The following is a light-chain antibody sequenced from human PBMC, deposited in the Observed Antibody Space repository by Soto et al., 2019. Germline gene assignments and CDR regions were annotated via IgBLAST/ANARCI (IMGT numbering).Light chain of an antibody. CDR3: VLYMGSGISV. Sequence: QAVVTQEPSFSVSPGGTVTLTCGLSSGSVSTSYYPSWYQQTPGQAPRTLIYSTNTRSSGVPDCFPGSILGNKAALTITGAQADDESDYYCVLYMGSGISVFGGGTKLTVL. V-gene: IGLV8-61*02. J-gene: IGLJ3*02. CDR2: STN. CDR1: SGSVSTSYY.